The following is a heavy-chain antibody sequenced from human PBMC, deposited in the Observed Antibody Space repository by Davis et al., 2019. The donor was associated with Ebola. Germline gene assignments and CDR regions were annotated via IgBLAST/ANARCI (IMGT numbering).Heavy chain of an antibody. V-gene: IGHV3-30*18. CDR2: ISFDGSDT. J-gene: IGHJ4*02. CDR1: GFTFTYSG. Sequence: PGGSLRLSCATSGFTFTYSGIHWVRQAPGKGLEWVAVISFDGSDTYYADSVKGRFTVSRDNSKNTLYLQMNSLRAEDTAVYYCAKGYDYGTWGQGTLVTVSS. D-gene: IGHD4-17*01. CDR3: AKGYDYGT.